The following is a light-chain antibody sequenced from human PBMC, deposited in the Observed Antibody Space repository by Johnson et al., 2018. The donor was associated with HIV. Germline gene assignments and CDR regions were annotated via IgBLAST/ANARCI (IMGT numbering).Light chain of an antibody. Sequence: SVLTQSPSVSAAPGQKVTISCSGSSSNIGNNYVSWYQQLPGTAPKLLIYDNNKRPSGIPDRFSGSKSGTSATLGITGLQTGDEANYYCGMWDSSLSAYVCWTGTKVTVL. V-gene: IGLV1-51*01. CDR3: GMWDSSLSAYV. CDR2: DNN. J-gene: IGLJ1*01. CDR1: SSNIGNNY.